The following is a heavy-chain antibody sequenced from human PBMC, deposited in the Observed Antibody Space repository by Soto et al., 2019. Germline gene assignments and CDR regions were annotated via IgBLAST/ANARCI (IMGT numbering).Heavy chain of an antibody. CDR2: IYYSGST. Sequence: SETLSLTCTVSGGSISSSSYYWGWIRQPPGKGLEWIGSIYYSGSTYYNPSLKSRVTISVDTSKNQFSLKLSSVTAADTAVYYCARSSHDFWSGRSRWWFDPWGQGTLVTVSS. CDR1: GGSISSSSYY. V-gene: IGHV4-39*01. CDR3: ARSSHDFWSGRSRWWFDP. J-gene: IGHJ5*02. D-gene: IGHD3-3*01.